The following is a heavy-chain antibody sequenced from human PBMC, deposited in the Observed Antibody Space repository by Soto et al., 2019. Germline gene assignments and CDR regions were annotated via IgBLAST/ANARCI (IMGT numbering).Heavy chain of an antibody. CDR1: GFTFSSYW. D-gene: IGHD3-3*01. J-gene: IGHJ6*02. V-gene: IGHV3-74*01. CDR2: ISGDGSTT. CDR3: FWGGSQYYYGMDV. Sequence: PGGSLRLSCAASGFTFSSYWMHWVRQAPGKGLVWVSHISGDGSTTNYADSVKGRFTVSRDNAKNTLYLQVNSLRAEDAAVYLRFWGGSQYYYGMDVWGQGTTVTVSS.